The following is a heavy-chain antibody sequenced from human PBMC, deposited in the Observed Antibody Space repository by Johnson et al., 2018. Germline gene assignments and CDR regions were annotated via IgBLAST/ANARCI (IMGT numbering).Heavy chain of an antibody. J-gene: IGHJ6*03. CDR1: GFTFSSYS. CDR2: ISSSSYTI. Sequence: VQLVQSGGGLVQPGGSLRLSCAASGFTFSSYSMNWVRQAPGKGLEWVSYISSSSYTIYYADSVKGRFTISRGNAKNSLYLQMNSLRAEDTAVDYCARGWKGHTVTTFDYYYDMDVGGKGTTVTVSS. D-gene: IGHD4-11*01. V-gene: IGHV3-48*01. CDR3: ARGWKGHTVTTFDYYYDMDV.